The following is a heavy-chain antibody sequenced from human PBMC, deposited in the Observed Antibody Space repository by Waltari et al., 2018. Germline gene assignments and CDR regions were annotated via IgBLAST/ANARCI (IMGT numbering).Heavy chain of an antibody. CDR2: IIPIFGTA. CDR3: ASLLEWEPPTGFDP. Sequence: QVQLVQSGAEVKKPGSSVKVSCKASGGTFSSYAISWVRQAPGQGLEWMGGIIPIFGTANYAQKCQGRVTITTDESTSTAYMELSSLRSEDTAVCYCASLLEWEPPTGFDPWGQGTLVTVSS. J-gene: IGHJ5*02. D-gene: IGHD1-26*01. CDR1: GGTFSSYA. V-gene: IGHV1-69*05.